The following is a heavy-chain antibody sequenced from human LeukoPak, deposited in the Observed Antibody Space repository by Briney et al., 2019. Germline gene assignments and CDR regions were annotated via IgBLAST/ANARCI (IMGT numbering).Heavy chain of an antibody. CDR3: AKDTGGGIAAAGSFDY. CDR1: GLSFSGHW. D-gene: IGHD6-13*01. J-gene: IGHJ4*02. CDR2: IKQDGSVK. V-gene: IGHV3-7*03. Sequence: GGSLRLSCAASGLSFSGHWMTWVRHPPGKGLEWVATIKQDGSVKYYLDSVKGRFTISRDNAKNSLYLQMNSLRAEDTALYYCAKDTGGGIAAAGSFDYWGQGTLVTVSS.